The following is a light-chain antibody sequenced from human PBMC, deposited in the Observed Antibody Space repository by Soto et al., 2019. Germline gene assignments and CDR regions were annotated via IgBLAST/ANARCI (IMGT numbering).Light chain of an antibody. J-gene: IGKJ1*01. CDR3: QQYGSSPRT. CDR1: QSVSSSY. Sequence: ATLSCRASQSVSSSYLAWYQQKPGQAPRLLIYGASSRATGIPDRFSGSGSGTDFTLTISRLEPEDFAVYYCQQYGSSPRTFGQGTKVDMK. V-gene: IGKV3-20*01. CDR2: GAS.